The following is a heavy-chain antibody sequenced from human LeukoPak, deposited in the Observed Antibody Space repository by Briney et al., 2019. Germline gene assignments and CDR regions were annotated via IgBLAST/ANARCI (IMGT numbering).Heavy chain of an antibody. V-gene: IGHV3-48*04. D-gene: IGHD2-2*02. CDR3: ARAIGPAAILAFGDYYGMDV. CDR2: ISSGSGSSI. J-gene: IGHJ6*02. Sequence: PGGSLRLSCAASGFTFSSYSMNWVRQAPGKGLEWVSYISSGSGSSIYYADSVKGRFTISRDNAKNSLYLQMNSLRAEDTAVYYCARAIGPAAILAFGDYYGMDVWGQGTTVTVSS. CDR1: GFTFSSYS.